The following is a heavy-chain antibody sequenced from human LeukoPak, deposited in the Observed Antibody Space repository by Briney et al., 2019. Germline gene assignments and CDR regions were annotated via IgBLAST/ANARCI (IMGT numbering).Heavy chain of an antibody. D-gene: IGHD3-3*01. CDR3: ARVADPHYDFWSGYQTLAEYFQH. CDR2: ISYDGSNK. CDR1: GFTFSSYA. V-gene: IGHV3-30-3*01. Sequence: GRSLRLSCAASGFTFSSYAMHWVRQAPGKGLEWVAVISYDGSNKYYADSVKGRFTISRDNAKNSLYLQMNSLRAEDTAVYYCARVADPHYDFWSGYQTLAEYFQHWGQGTLVTVSS. J-gene: IGHJ1*01.